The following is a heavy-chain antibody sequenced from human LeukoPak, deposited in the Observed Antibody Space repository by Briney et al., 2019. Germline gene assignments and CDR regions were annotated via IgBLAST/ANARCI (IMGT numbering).Heavy chain of an antibody. CDR2: IIPIFGTA. J-gene: IGHJ6*02. V-gene: IGHV1-69*13. D-gene: IGHD6-13*01. CDR1: GGTFSSYA. CDR3: ARLSSSWYYYYYGMDV. Sequence: GASVKVSCKASGGTFSSYAISWVRQAPGQGLEWMGGIIPIFGTANYAQKFQGRVTITADESTSTAYMELSSLRSEDTAVYYCARLSSSWYYYYYGMDVWGQGTTVTVSS.